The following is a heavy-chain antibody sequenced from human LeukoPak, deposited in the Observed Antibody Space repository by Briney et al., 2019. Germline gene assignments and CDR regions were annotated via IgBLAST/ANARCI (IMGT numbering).Heavy chain of an antibody. CDR1: GFTFSSYS. CDR3: ARVRIQLFDAFDI. Sequence: GGSLRLPCAASGFTFSSYSMNWVRQAPGKGLEWVSSISSSSSYIYYADSVKGRFTISRDNAKNSLYLQMNSLRAEDTAVYYCARVRIQLFDAFDIWGQGTMVTVSS. V-gene: IGHV3-21*01. J-gene: IGHJ3*02. CDR2: ISSSSSYI. D-gene: IGHD5-18*01.